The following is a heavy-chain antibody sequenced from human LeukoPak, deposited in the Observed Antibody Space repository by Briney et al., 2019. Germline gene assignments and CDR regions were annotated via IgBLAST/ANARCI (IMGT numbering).Heavy chain of an antibody. CDR3: ANPRDRGYYFYFDY. J-gene: IGHJ4*02. CDR2: FSGSGGST. D-gene: IGHD3-22*01. Sequence: GGSLRLSCEASGFTFRSYAMSWVRQAPGKGLEWVSGFSGSGGSTYYADSVKGRFTISRDNSRNTPYLQMNSLRAEDTAVYYCANPRDRGYYFYFDYWGQGTLVTVSS. CDR1: GFTFRSYA. V-gene: IGHV3-23*01.